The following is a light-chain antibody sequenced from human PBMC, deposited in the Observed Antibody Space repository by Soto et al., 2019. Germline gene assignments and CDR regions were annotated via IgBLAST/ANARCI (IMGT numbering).Light chain of an antibody. CDR1: HDIRKY. V-gene: IGKV1-33*01. CDR3: QQYEIFPIT. Sequence: IQMTQSPSSLSASVGDRVTITCQASHDIRKYLNWYQQKPGKAPKPLIYDASNMETGVPSRFTGSGSGTDFTFTISSLQPEDIATYYCQQYEIFPITFGQGTRLEIK. J-gene: IGKJ5*01. CDR2: DAS.